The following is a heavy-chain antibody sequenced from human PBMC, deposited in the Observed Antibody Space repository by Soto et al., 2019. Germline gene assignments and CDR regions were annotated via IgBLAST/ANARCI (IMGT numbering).Heavy chain of an antibody. CDR3: ARLPAAIKLHSWFDP. Sequence: PGESLKISCKGSGYSFTSYWIGWVLQMPWKGLEWMGIIYPGDSDTRYSPSFQGQVTISADKSISTAYLQWSSLKASDTAMYYCARLPAAIKLHSWFDPWGQGTTVTVSS. D-gene: IGHD2-2*01. V-gene: IGHV5-51*01. CDR1: GYSFTSYW. J-gene: IGHJ5*02. CDR2: IYPGDSDT.